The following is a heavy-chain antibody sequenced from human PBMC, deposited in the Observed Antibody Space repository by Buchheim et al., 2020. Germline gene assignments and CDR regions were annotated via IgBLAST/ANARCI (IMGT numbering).Heavy chain of an antibody. Sequence: EVQLLGSGGGFVQPGGSLRLSCAASGFTFSRYSMRWVRQAPGKGLEWVPVIDGGGIRKDYAASVRGRFTTSGANSKNTFYFQMNNLRAEDTALYYCAKEQSGWFDPWGQGTL. CDR1: GFTFSRYS. J-gene: IGHJ5*02. D-gene: IGHD3-3*01. CDR3: AKEQSGWFDP. CDR2: IDGGGIRK. V-gene: IGHV3-23*01.